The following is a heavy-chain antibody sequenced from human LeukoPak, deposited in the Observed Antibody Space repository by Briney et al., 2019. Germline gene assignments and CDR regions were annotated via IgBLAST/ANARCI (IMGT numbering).Heavy chain of an antibody. CDR3: AKDIAAAGAP. Sequence: PGGSLRLSCAASGFSFSDYDMGWVRQAPGKGLEWVSSISGSAGSTYYADSVRGRFTISRDNSKNTLYLQMNSLRAEDTAVYYCAKDIAAAGAPWGQGTLVTVSS. CDR2: ISGSAGST. J-gene: IGHJ5*02. CDR1: GFSFSDYD. D-gene: IGHD6-13*01. V-gene: IGHV3-23*01.